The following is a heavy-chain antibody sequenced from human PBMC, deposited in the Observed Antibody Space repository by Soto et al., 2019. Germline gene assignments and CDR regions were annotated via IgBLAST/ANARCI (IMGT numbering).Heavy chain of an antibody. J-gene: IGHJ4*02. Sequence: SETLSLTCTVSGGSISSGCYYWSWIRQHPGKGLEWIGYIYYSGSTYYNPSLKSRVTISVDTSKNQSSLKLSSVTAADTAVYYCARGGDTAMALGYFDYWGQGTLVTVSS. D-gene: IGHD5-18*01. V-gene: IGHV4-31*03. CDR1: GGSISSGCYY. CDR2: IYYSGST. CDR3: ARGGDTAMALGYFDY.